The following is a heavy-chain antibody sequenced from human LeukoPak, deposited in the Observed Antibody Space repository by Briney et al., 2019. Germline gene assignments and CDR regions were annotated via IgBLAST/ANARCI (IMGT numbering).Heavy chain of an antibody. CDR1: GFTFSSYG. Sequence: GGSLRLSCAASGFTFSSYGMRWVRQAPGKGLEWVSVIYSGGGTNYADSVKGRFTISRDNSKNTLYLQMNSLRAEDTAVYYCASPYYYASGSFDVWGQGTLVTVSS. CDR2: IYSGGGT. CDR3: ASPYYYASGSFDV. V-gene: IGHV3-53*01. J-gene: IGHJ4*02. D-gene: IGHD3-10*01.